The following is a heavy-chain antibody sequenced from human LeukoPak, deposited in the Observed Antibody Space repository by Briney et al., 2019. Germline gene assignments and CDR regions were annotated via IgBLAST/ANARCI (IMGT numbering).Heavy chain of an antibody. CDR1: GYTFTSYY. D-gene: IGHD1-26*01. V-gene: IGHV1-46*01. CDR3: ARDRWELPYYFDY. CDR2: LNSSGGST. Sequence: ASVNVSCKASGYTFTSYYIHWVRQAPGQGLEWMGILNSSGGSTTYAQKFQGRITMTRDASTSTVYMELRSLRSEDTAVYYCARDRWELPYYFDYWGQGTLVTVSS. J-gene: IGHJ4*02.